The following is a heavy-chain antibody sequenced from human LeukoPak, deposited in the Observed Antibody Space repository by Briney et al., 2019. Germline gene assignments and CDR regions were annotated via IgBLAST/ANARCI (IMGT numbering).Heavy chain of an antibody. V-gene: IGHV4-34*01. Sequence: SETLSLTCAVYGRSFSGYYWSWIRQPPGKGLEWIGEINHSGSTNYNPSLKSRVTISVDTSKNQFSLKLSSVTAADTAVYYCARGVPAARAKYFQHWGQGTLVTVSS. CDR3: ARGVPAARAKYFQH. CDR2: INHSGST. CDR1: GRSFSGYY. J-gene: IGHJ1*01. D-gene: IGHD2-2*01.